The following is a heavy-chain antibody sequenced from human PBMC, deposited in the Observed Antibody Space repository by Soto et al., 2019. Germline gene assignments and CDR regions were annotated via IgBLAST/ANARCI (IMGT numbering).Heavy chain of an antibody. CDR3: AKDHDSSGYYLPYADY. CDR2: IGGSGGST. V-gene: IGHV3-23*01. Sequence: PGGSLRLSCAASGFTFSSYAMSWVRQAPGKGLEWVSSIGGSGGSTYYADSVKGRFTISRDNSKNTLYLQMNSLRAEDTAVYYCAKDHDSSGYYLPYADYWGRGTLVTLSS. D-gene: IGHD3-22*01. J-gene: IGHJ4*02. CDR1: GFTFSSYA.